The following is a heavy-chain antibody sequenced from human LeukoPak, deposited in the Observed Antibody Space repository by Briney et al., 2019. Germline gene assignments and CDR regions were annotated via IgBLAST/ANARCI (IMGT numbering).Heavy chain of an antibody. D-gene: IGHD3-22*01. CDR2: ISAYNGNT. Sequence: ASVKVSCKASGYTFTSYGISWVRQAPGQGLEWMGWISAYNGNTNYAQKLQGRVTMTTDTSTSTAYMELRSLRSDDTAVYYCARDERYYDSSGSADYWGQGTLATVSS. V-gene: IGHV1-18*01. J-gene: IGHJ4*02. CDR1: GYTFTSYG. CDR3: ARDERYYDSSGSADY.